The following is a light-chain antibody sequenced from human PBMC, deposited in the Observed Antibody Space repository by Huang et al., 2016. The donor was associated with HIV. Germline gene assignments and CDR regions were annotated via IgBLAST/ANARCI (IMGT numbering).Light chain of an antibody. Sequence: DIVMTQSPLSLPVTPGEPAAISCRSSQSLLHSNGYTYLDGYLQKPGQSPQLLLYLGATRASGVPDRFSGSGSGTDFTLKISRVEAEDVGVFYCMQALQTPSTFGPGTKVDIK. CDR1: QSLLHSNGYTY. CDR3: MQALQTPST. CDR2: LGA. J-gene: IGKJ3*01. V-gene: IGKV2-28*01.